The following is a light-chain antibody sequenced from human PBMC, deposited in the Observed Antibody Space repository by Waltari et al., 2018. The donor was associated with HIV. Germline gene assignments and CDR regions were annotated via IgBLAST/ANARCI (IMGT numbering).Light chain of an antibody. CDR2: WAT. CDR3: QQYYSVPAN. J-gene: IGKJ5*01. Sequence: DIVMTQSPDSLAVSPGERATISCKSSQSLLLSSKNQNYLAWYQQKPGQPPRLLVSWATTREFGVPDRFTGSGSRTEFTLTISSLQAEDVATYYCQQYYSVPANFRQGTQVEIK. V-gene: IGKV4-1*01. CDR1: QSLLLSSKNQNY.